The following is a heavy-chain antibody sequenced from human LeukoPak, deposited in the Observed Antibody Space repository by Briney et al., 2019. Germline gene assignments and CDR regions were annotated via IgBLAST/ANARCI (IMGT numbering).Heavy chain of an antibody. D-gene: IGHD3-9*01. CDR1: GGTFSSYA. CDR2: IIPIFGTA. CDR3: ARGGRYFDWLLPRDAFDI. V-gene: IGHV1-69*05. J-gene: IGHJ3*02. Sequence: GASVKVSCKASGGTFSSYAISWVRQAPGQGLEWMGGIIPIFGTANYAQKFQGRVTMTRNTSISTAYMELSSLRSEDTAVYYCARGGRYFDWLLPRDAFDIWGQGTMVTVSS.